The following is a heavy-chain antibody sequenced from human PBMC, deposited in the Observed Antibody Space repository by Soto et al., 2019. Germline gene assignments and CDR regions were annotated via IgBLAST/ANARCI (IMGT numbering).Heavy chain of an antibody. CDR3: ARHGSSGYYGWFDP. CDR2: IYPGDSDT. Sequence: PGESLKISCKGSGYSFTSYWIGWVRQMPGKGPECMGIIYPGDSDTRVSPSFQGQVTISVDRSSSTAFLQWSGLSASDTAMYYCARHGSSGYYGWFDPWGQGALVTVSS. J-gene: IGHJ5*02. D-gene: IGHD3-22*01. V-gene: IGHV5-51*01. CDR1: GYSFTSYW.